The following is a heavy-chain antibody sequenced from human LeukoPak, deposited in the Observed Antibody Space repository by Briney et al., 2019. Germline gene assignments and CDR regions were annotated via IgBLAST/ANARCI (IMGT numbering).Heavy chain of an antibody. V-gene: IGHV1-18*01. D-gene: IGHD6-19*01. CDR1: GYTFTSYG. J-gene: IGHJ4*02. Sequence: GASVKVSCKASGYTFTSYGISWVRQAPGQGLEWMGWISAYNGNTNYAQKLQGRVTMTTDTSTSTAYMELRSLRSDDTAVYYCARGQYSSGWYVPPTAIYYFDYWGQGTLVTVSS. CDR3: ARGQYSSGWYVPPTAIYYFDY. CDR2: ISAYNGNT.